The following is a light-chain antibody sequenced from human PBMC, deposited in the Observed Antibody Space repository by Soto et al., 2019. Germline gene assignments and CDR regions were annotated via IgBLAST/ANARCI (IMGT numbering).Light chain of an antibody. V-gene: IGLV3-21*02. Sequence: YELTQPPSVSVAPGQTARITCGGNNIGSNSVHWYQQKPGQAPVLVVYDDSDRPSRIPERFSGSNSVNPATLTINRVEAGDESDYYCQVWDSSSDHPHVVFGGGTKLTVL. CDR1: NIGSNS. J-gene: IGLJ2*01. CDR2: DDS. CDR3: QVWDSSSDHPHVV.